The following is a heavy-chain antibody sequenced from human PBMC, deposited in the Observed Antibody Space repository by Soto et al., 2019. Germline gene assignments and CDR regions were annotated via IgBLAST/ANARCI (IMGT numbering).Heavy chain of an antibody. CDR1: GLTRTNYA. CDR2: ISSNGGAT. Sequence: GGALRVSCAASGLTRTNYAINWVRQAPGRGLAWVSLISSNGGATYYADSVRGRFTISRDNSKNTVFLQMNSLRAEDTAVYFCARSYGIDVWGQGTTVTVSS. V-gene: IGHV3-23*01. J-gene: IGHJ6*02. CDR3: ARSYGIDV.